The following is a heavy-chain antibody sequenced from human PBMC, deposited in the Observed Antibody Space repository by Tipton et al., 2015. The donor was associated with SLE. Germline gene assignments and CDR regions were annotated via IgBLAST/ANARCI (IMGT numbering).Heavy chain of an antibody. D-gene: IGHD7-27*01. CDR2: IYYSGST. J-gene: IGHJ3*02. CDR1: GGSISSYY. Sequence: LRLSCTVSGGSISSYYWSWIRQPPGKGLEWIGYIYYSGSTYYNPSFKSRVTISVDTSKNQFSLKLSSVTAADTAVYYCARDQTTGDRAFDIWGQGTMVTVSS. V-gene: IGHV4-59*06. CDR3: ARDQTTGDRAFDI.